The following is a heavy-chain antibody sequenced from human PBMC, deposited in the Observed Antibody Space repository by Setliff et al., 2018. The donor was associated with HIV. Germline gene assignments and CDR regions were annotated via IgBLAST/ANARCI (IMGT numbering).Heavy chain of an antibody. CDR3: ARGMYYYDSSGYDTFDI. CDR1: GFTFSTYW. J-gene: IGHJ3*02. Sequence: PGGSLRLSCAASGFTFSTYWMSWVRQAPGKGLEYVSAISSNGGSTYYADSVKGRFTISRDNSKNTLYLQMNSLRAEDTAVYYCARGMYYYDSSGYDTFDIWGQGTMVTVSS. D-gene: IGHD3-22*01. CDR2: ISSNGGST. V-gene: IGHV3-64*04.